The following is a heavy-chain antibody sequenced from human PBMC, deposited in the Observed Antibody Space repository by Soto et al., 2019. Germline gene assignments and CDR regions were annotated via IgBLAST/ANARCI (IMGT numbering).Heavy chain of an antibody. D-gene: IGHD1-1*01. CDR2: IWYDGSNK. CDR3: ARERRRSTYYYYGMDV. J-gene: IGHJ6*02. V-gene: IGHV3-33*01. CDR1: GFTFSSYG. Sequence: SLRLSCAASGFTFSSYGMHWVRQAPGKGLEWVAVIWYDGSNKYYADSVKGRFTISRDNSKNTLYLQMNSLRAEDTAVYYRARERRRSTYYYYGMDVWGQGTTVTVSS.